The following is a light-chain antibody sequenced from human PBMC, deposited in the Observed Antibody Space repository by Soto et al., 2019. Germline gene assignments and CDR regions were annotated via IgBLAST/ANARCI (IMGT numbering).Light chain of an antibody. V-gene: IGLV1-44*01. CDR2: SDI. CDR1: SSNIGSNT. Sequence: QSVLTQPPSASGTPGQRVIISCSGSSSNIGSNTVNWYQQLPGTATKLLIYSDIQRPSVVPDRFSGSQSGTSASLAISGLQAEDEADYYCATWDDSLDGYVFGTGTKLTVL. J-gene: IGLJ1*01. CDR3: ATWDDSLDGYV.